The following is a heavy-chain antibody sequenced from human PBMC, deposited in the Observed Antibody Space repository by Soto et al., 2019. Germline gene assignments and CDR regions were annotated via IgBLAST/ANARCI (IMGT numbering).Heavy chain of an antibody. CDR3: SRAGSYDDFGSGYRNNPCDY. CDR1: GGSFSGYS. V-gene: IGHV4-34*01. J-gene: IGHJ4*02. Sequence: QVQLQQWGAGLLKPSETLSLTCAVYGGSFSGYSWSWIRQPPGKGLEWVGAINHAGSTNYNPSLKSRVTIYVITSKDQFSLKLSSVIAAATAVYYCSRAGSYDDFGSGYRNNPCDYWGQVTPVAVSS. CDR2: INHAGST. D-gene: IGHD3-3*01.